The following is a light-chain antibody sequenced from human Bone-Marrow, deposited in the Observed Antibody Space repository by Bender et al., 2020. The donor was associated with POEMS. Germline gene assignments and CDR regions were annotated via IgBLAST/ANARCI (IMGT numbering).Light chain of an antibody. CDR1: ALSKQF. J-gene: IGLJ2*01. CDR3: QSADSSDTFVVV. CDR2: RDT. V-gene: IGLV3-25*02. Sequence: SFDLTQPPSVSVSPGQTARITCSGDALSKQFAYWSQQRPGQAPVLVMSRDTERPSGIPERFSGSTSGKTIMLTIIGVQAEDEADYYCQSADSSDTFVVVFGGGTKLTVL.